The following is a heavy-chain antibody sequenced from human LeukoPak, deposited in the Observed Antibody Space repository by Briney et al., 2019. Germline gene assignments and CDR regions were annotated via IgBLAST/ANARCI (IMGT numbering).Heavy chain of an antibody. V-gene: IGHV3-49*04. CDR3: TRGTLRFLEWLDRPFDY. D-gene: IGHD3-3*01. CDR2: IRSKAYGGTT. Sequence: GGSLRLSCTASGFTFGDYAMSWVRQAPGKGLEWVGFIRSKAYGGTTEYAASVKGRFTISRDDSKSIAYLQMNSLKTEDTAVYYCTRGTLRFLEWLDRPFDYWGQGTLVTVSS. CDR1: GFTFGDYA. J-gene: IGHJ4*02.